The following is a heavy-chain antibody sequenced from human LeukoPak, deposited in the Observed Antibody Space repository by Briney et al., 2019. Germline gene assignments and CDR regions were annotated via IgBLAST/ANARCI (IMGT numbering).Heavy chain of an antibody. CDR2: FSYSGST. CDR3: ARYCSSTTCSRFGMDV. J-gene: IGHJ6*02. V-gene: IGHV4-61*01. Sequence: PSETLSLTCTVSGGSVSSGSYYWSWIRQPPGKGLESIGYFSYSGSTNYNPSLESRVTISLDTSKNQFSLRLSSVTAADTAVYYCARYCSSTTCSRFGMDVWGQGTTVTVSS. D-gene: IGHD2-2*01. CDR1: GGSVSSGSYY.